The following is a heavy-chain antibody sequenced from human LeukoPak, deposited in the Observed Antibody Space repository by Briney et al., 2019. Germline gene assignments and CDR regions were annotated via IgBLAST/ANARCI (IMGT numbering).Heavy chain of an antibody. CDR1: GGSISSSSYY. D-gene: IGHD1-26*01. Sequence: PSETLSLTCSVSGGSISSSSYYWGWIRQPPGKGLEWIGYIYYTGSTNYNPSLKSRVIISLDTSKNQFSLKLSSVTAADTAVYYCARTLSRWDPFDYWGQGTLITVSS. CDR2: IYYTGST. V-gene: IGHV4-61*05. J-gene: IGHJ4*02. CDR3: ARTLSRWDPFDY.